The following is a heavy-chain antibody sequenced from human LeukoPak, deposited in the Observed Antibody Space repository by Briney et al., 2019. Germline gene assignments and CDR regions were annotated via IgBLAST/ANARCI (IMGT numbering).Heavy chain of an antibody. V-gene: IGHV4-31*03. J-gene: IGHJ4*02. CDR2: IYYSGST. D-gene: IGHD4-17*01. CDR3: ARDSTGYFDY. Sequence: SETLSLTCTVSGGSISSGGYYWSWIRQHPGKGLEWIGYIYYSGSTYYNPSLKSRVTISVDTSKDQFSLKLSSVTAADTAVYYCARDSTGYFDYWGREPWSPSPQ. CDR1: GGSISSGGYY.